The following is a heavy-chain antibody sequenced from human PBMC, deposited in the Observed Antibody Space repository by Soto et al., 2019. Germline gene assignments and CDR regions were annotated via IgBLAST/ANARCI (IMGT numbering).Heavy chain of an antibody. CDR1: GNSFNNW. CDR2: IYPGDSDT. Sequence: GESLKISCKGLGNSFNNWIGWVRQMPGKGLEWVGIIYPGDSDTRYSPSFQGQVTISADKSISTAYLQWSSLKTSDTAMYYCARCPPSYCTSGRFDPWGQGTLVTVSS. V-gene: IGHV5-51*01. CDR3: ARCPPSYCTSGRFDP. D-gene: IGHD2-8*01. J-gene: IGHJ5*02.